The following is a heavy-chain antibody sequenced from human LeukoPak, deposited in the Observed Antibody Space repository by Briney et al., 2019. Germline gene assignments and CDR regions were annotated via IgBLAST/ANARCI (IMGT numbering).Heavy chain of an antibody. V-gene: IGHV1-69*05. CDR3: ARWPGDEYSSSLG. D-gene: IGHD6-6*01. Sequence: ASVKVSCKASGYTFTSYGISWVRQAPGQGLERMGGIIPIFGTANYAQKFQGRVTITTDESTSTAYMELSSLRSEDTAVYYCARWPGDEYSSSLGWGQGTLVTVSS. J-gene: IGHJ4*02. CDR2: IIPIFGTA. CDR1: GYTFTSYG.